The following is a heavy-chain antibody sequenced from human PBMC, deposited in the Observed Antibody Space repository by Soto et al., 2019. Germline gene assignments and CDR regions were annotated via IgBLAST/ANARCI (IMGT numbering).Heavy chain of an antibody. V-gene: IGHV3-48*03. CDR2: ISSSGSTI. D-gene: IGHD5-12*01. CDR3: ARGSGYDPSYQDFDY. J-gene: IGHJ4*02. Sequence: EVQLVESGGGLVQPGGSLRLSCAASGFTFSSYEMNWVRQAPGKGLEWVSYISSSGSTIYYADSVKGRFTISRDNAKDSRYLQMNGLRAEDTAVYYCARGSGYDPSYQDFDYWGQGTLVTVCS. CDR1: GFTFSSYE.